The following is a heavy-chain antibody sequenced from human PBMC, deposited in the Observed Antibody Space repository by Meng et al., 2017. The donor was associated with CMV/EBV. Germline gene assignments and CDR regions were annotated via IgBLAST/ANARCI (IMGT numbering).Heavy chain of an antibody. CDR1: GFTVSNNY. Sequence: ELQLVEPGGGFIQPGGSLRLSCAASGFTVSNNYMRWFRQAPGKGLEWVSLIYSEGTTDYADSVKGRFTISRDNSKNTLYLQMNSLRAEDTAVYYCARDGNYHGVWGQGTLVTVSS. CDR2: IYSEGTT. CDR3: ARDGNYHGV. J-gene: IGHJ4*02. D-gene: IGHD1-7*01. V-gene: IGHV3-53*01.